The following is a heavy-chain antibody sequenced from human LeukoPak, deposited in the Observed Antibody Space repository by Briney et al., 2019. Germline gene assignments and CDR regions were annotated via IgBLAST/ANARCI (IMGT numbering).Heavy chain of an antibody. D-gene: IGHD1-26*01. J-gene: IGHJ4*02. CDR1: GFTFSSYS. Sequence: GGSLRLSCAASGFTFSSYSMNWVRQAPGKGLEWVSYISSSSSTIYYADSVKGRFTISRDNAKNSLYLQMNSLRAEDTAVYYCARDLPIGGRHFDYWGQGTLVTVSS. CDR3: ARDLPIGGRHFDY. CDR2: ISSSSSTI. V-gene: IGHV3-48*04.